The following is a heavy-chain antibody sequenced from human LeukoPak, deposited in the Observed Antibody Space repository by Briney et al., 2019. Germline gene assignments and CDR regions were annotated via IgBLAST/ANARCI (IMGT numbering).Heavy chain of an antibody. D-gene: IGHD5-18*01. V-gene: IGHV3-30*18. CDR1: GFTFSSYG. CDR2: ISYDGSNK. J-gene: IGHJ5*02. Sequence: GRSLRLYCAASGFTFSSYGMHWVRQAPGKELEWVAVISYDGSNKYYADSVKGGFTISRDNSKNTLYLQMNSLRAEDTAVYYCAKELRGYSYGLRNNWFDPWGQGTLVTVSS. CDR3: AKELRGYSYGLRNNWFDP.